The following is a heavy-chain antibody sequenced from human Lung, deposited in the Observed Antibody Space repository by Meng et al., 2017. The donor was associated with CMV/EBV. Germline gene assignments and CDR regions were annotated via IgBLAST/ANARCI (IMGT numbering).Heavy chain of an antibody. D-gene: IGHD3-3*01. V-gene: IGHV3-11*04. Sequence: GESXKISCAASGFTFSDYYMSWIRQAPGKGLEWVSYISSSGSTIYYADSVKGRFTISRDNAKNSLYLQMNSLRAEDTAVYYCASPPAEFLMDRGGQGTLVTVSS. CDR3: ASPPAEFLMDR. CDR1: GFTFSDYY. CDR2: ISSSGSTI. J-gene: IGHJ4*02.